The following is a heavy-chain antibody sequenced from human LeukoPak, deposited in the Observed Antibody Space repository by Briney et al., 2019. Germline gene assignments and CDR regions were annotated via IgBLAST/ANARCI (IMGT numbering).Heavy chain of an antibody. V-gene: IGHV4-39*07. J-gene: IGHJ5*02. D-gene: IGHD1-14*01. Sequence: PSETLSLTCTVSGGSISSSTHYGGWIRQPPGKGLEWIGNIYYRGSTYYNPSLKSRVTISVDTSKNQFSLKLSSVTAADTAVYYCAREVGPPEGNWFDPWGQGTPVTVSS. CDR3: AREVGPPEGNWFDP. CDR2: IYYRGST. CDR1: GGSISSSTHY.